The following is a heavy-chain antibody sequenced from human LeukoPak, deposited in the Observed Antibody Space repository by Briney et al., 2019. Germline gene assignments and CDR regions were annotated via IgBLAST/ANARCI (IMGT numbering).Heavy chain of an antibody. CDR3: AKAVGSISWSFDY. CDR2: ISHDGSDK. CDR1: GSTFSTYA. D-gene: IGHD6-13*01. V-gene: IGHV3-30*18. Sequence: GGSLRLSCEVSGSTFSTYAMHWVRQAPGKGLEWVVLISHDGSDKNYADSVKGRFTISRDNSNSTLYLQMDSLRGDDAAVYYCAKAVGSISWSFDYWGQGTLVTVSS. J-gene: IGHJ4*02.